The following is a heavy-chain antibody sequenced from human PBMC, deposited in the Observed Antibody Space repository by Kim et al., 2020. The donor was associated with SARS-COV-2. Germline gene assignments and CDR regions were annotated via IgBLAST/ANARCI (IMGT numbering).Heavy chain of an antibody. D-gene: IGHD4-17*01. J-gene: IGHJ5*02. V-gene: IGHV4-34*01. Sequence: SETLSLTCAVYGGSFSGYYWSWIRQPPGKGLEWIGEINHSGSTNYNPSLKSRVTISVDTSKNQFSLKLSSVTAADTAVYYCARVGPPLRYYWFDPWGQGTLVTVSS. CDR2: INHSGST. CDR1: GGSFSGYY. CDR3: ARVGPPLRYYWFDP.